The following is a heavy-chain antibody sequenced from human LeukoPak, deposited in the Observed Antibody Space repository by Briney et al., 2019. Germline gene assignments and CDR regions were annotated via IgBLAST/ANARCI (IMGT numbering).Heavy chain of an antibody. CDR3: AYRNNFEY. J-gene: IGHJ4*02. CDR2: IKADGSEK. CDR1: GLSFSGHW. V-gene: IGHV3-7*05. D-gene: IGHD1-26*01. Sequence: SGGSLRLSCAASGLSFSGHWMNWVRQPPGKGLEWVANIKADGSEKYYVDSVKGRFTISRDDAKRTVDLQMDNLRAEDTAIYYCAYRNNFEYWGQGALVTVSS.